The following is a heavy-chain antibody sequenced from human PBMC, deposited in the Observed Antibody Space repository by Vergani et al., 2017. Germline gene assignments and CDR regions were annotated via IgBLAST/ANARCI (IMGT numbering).Heavy chain of an antibody. V-gene: IGHV3-23*04. D-gene: IGHD3-22*01. J-gene: IGHJ4*02. CDR3: AKDLDYYDSSGYYRLPTDY. CDR2: ISGSGGST. Sequence: VQLVESGGGLVQPGGSLRLSCAASGFTFSSYAMSWVRQAPGKGLEWVSAISGSGGSTYYADSVKGRFTISRDNSQNTLYLQMNSLRAEDTAVYYCAKDLDYYDSSGYYRLPTDYWGQGTLVTVSS. CDR1: GFTFSSYA.